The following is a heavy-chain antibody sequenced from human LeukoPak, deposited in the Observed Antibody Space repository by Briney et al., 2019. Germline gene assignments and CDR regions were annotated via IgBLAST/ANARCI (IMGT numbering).Heavy chain of an antibody. V-gene: IGHV3-53*01. Sequence: TGGSLRLSCAASGFSVSNNYMTWVRQAPGKGLEWVSVTYSGGDAYYADSVKGRFTISRDNSKNTLHLEMNNLRVEDTAVYYCARSFSSGSSEYWGQETLVAVAS. J-gene: IGHJ4*02. CDR2: TYSGGDA. D-gene: IGHD3-22*01. CDR1: GFSVSNNY. CDR3: ARSFSSGSSEY.